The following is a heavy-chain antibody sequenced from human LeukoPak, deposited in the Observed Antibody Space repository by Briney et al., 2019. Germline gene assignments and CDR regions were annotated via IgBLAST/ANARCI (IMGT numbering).Heavy chain of an antibody. V-gene: IGHV4-59*01. D-gene: IGHD5-18*01. Sequence: PSETLSLTCTVSGGSTNSYFWTWIRQPPGKGLEWIGYIYYSGSTKYNPSLKSRVTISLDTSKNQFSLNLSSVTAADTAVYYCARDIRGYNYGWFDYWGKGTLVTVSS. J-gene: IGHJ4*02. CDR2: IYYSGST. CDR1: GGSTNSYF. CDR3: ARDIRGYNYGWFDY.